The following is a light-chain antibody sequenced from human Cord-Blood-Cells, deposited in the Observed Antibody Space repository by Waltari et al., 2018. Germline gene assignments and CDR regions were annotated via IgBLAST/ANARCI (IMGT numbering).Light chain of an antibody. CDR2: DVS. CDR3: CSYAGSYTLV. V-gene: IGLV2-11*01. CDR1: SSHVGGYTY. J-gene: IGLJ2*01. Sequence: QSALTQPRSVSGSLGQSVTISCTGTSSHVGGYTYVSWYQQHPGKAPKLIIYDVSKRPSGVPDRHSGSKSGNTASPAIPGLQAEEEADYYCCSYAGSYTLVFGGGTKLTVL.